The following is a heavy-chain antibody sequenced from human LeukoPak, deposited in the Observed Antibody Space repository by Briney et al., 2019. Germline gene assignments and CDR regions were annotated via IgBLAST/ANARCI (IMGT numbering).Heavy chain of an antibody. CDR2: IYYSGST. CDR1: GGSINSYY. J-gene: IGHJ3*02. CDR3: VRHLSAGRPAFDI. Sequence: SETLSLTCTVSGGSINSYYWSWIRQPPGKGLEWIGYIYYSGSTNYNPTLKSRVTISVDTSNNKFSLKLTSLTAADTAVYYCVRHLSAGRPAFDIWGQGTMVTVSS. V-gene: IGHV4-59*08. D-gene: IGHD2-15*01.